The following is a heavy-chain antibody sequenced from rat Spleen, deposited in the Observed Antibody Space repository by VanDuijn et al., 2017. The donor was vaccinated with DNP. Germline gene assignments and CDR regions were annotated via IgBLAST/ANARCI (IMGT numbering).Heavy chain of an antibody. J-gene: IGHJ2*01. D-gene: IGHD1-4*01. Sequence: EVQLVESGGGVVQPGRSLKLSCAASGFTFSDYYMAWVRPTPTKGLEWVAYIRYDGGNTYYGDSVKGRFTISRDNAKTTLYLQMNSLKSEDMATYYCARHVLPLRVWDYWGQGVMVTVSS. CDR2: IRYDGGNT. V-gene: IGHV5-22*01. CDR3: ARHVLPLRVWDY. CDR1: GFTFSDYY.